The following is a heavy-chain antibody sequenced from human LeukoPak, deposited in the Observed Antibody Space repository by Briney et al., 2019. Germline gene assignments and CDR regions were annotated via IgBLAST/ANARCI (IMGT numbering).Heavy chain of an antibody. D-gene: IGHD4-17*01. CDR2: ITTYNGNT. V-gene: IGHV1-18*01. J-gene: IGHJ4*02. CDR3: ASGYDYGDYVGEFDY. CDR1: GYTFTSYP. Sequence: GASVKVTCKASGYTFTSYPISWVRQAPGQGLEWMGWITTYNGNTNYAQKLQGRVTMTTDTSTSTAYMDLRGLRSDDTAVYYCASGYDYGDYVGEFDYWGQGTLVTVSS.